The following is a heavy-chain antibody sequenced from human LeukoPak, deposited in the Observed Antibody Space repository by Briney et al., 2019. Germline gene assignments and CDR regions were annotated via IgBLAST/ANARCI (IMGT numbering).Heavy chain of an antibody. V-gene: IGHV4-59*08. D-gene: IGHD5-18*01. CDR3: ARHEGYSYAFAY. CDR2: IYYSGST. CDR1: GGSISSYY. J-gene: IGHJ4*02. Sequence: SETLPLTCTVSGGSISSYYWGWIRQPPGKGLEWIGYIYYSGSTNYNPSLKSRLTISADTSKNQFSLKLSSVTAADTAVYFCARHEGYSYAFAYWGQGTLVTVSS.